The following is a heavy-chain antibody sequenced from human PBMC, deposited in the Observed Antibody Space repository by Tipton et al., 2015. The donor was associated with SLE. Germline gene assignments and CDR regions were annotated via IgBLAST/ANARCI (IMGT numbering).Heavy chain of an antibody. V-gene: IGHV4-59*01. J-gene: IGHJ6*03. D-gene: IGHD2-21*01. CDR3: ARRSVIKDAYMDV. CDR2: VSYSGST. CDR1: GGSIGNNQ. Sequence: LRLSCTVSGGSIGNNQWSWIRQPPGKGLEWIGYVSYSGSTNYNPSLQSRVTISVDTSKNQFSLKLRSVTAADTAVYYCARRSVIKDAYMDVWGKGTTVTVSS.